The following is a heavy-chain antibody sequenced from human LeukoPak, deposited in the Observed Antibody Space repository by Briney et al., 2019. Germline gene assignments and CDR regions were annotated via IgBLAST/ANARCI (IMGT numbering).Heavy chain of an antibody. D-gene: IGHD2/OR15-2a*01. CDR3: AKDPVTRVLPSAQDY. CDR2: ISGSGGST. J-gene: IGHJ4*02. Sequence: PGGSLRLSCAASGFTFSSYTMSWVRQAPGKGLEWVSAISGSGGSTYFADSVKGRFTISRDNSKNTLYLQMNSLRAEDTAVYYCAKDPVTRVLPSAQDYWGQGTLVTVSS. V-gene: IGHV3-23*01. CDR1: GFTFSSYT.